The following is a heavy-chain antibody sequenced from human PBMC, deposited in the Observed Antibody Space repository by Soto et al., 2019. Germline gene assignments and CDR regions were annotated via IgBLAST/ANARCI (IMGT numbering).Heavy chain of an antibody. V-gene: IGHV1-18*04. CDR1: GYTFTSYG. Sequence: QVQLVQSGAEVKKPGASVKVSCKASGYTFTSYGISWVRQAPGQGLEWMGWVSPYTGYTNYEQKLQGRVTMTTDTSTNTAYMELRSLRYDDTAVYYCTKDQTAAGNVDYWGQGTLVNVSS. CDR3: TKDQTAAGNVDY. J-gene: IGHJ4*02. D-gene: IGHD6-13*01. CDR2: VSPYTGYT.